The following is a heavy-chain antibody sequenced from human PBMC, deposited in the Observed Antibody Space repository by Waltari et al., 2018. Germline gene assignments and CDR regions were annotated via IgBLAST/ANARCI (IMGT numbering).Heavy chain of an antibody. CDR1: GFSFSNSA. J-gene: IGHJ3*02. CDR2: ISYDGGNK. Sequence: QAQLVESGGGVVQPGRSLRLSCAASGFSFSNSAMHWVRQAPGKGLEWVAVISYDGGNKYYEDSVKGRFTISRDNSRDTVFLQMSSVRPEDTAVYYCAKGEWFAFDIWGQGTLVTVSS. V-gene: IGHV3-30*18. CDR3: AKGEWFAFDI. D-gene: IGHD2-8*01.